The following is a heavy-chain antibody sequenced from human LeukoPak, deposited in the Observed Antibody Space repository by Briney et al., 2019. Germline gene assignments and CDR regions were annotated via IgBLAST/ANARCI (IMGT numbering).Heavy chain of an antibody. Sequence: PGGTLRLSCAASGFTFSSYAMSWVRQAPGQGLEWVSAISGSGGSTYYADSVKGRFTISRDNSKNTLYLQMNSLRAEDTAVYYCARDTRFLEWFQGDAFDIWGQGTMVTVSS. D-gene: IGHD3-3*01. J-gene: IGHJ3*02. CDR3: ARDTRFLEWFQGDAFDI. CDR2: ISGSGGST. CDR1: GFTFSSYA. V-gene: IGHV3-23*01.